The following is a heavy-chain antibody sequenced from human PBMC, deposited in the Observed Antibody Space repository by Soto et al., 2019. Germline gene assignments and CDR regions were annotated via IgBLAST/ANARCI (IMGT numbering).Heavy chain of an antibody. Sequence: EVQLLESGGGLVQPGGSLRLSCAASGFTFSNYWMTWVRQAPGKGLEWVANIKQDGSEKSDVDSVKGRFTVSRDNAKNSLYLQMNNLRAEDTAMYYCARERGSKSMDVWGQGTTVTVS. V-gene: IGHV3-7*03. CDR3: ARERGSKSMDV. CDR2: IKQDGSEK. J-gene: IGHJ6*02. D-gene: IGHD2-15*01. CDR1: GFTFSNYW.